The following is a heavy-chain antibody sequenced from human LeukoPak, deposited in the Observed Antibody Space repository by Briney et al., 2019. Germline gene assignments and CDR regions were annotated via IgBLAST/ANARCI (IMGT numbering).Heavy chain of an antibody. D-gene: IGHD4-17*01. V-gene: IGHV4-59*01. CDR3: ARGSYGDYPFDY. Sequence: SETLSLACTVPGGSISSYYWSWIRQPPGKGLEWIGYIYYSGSTNYNPSLKCRVTISVDTSKNQFSLKLSSVTAADTAVYYCARGSYGDYPFDYWGQGTLVTVSS. CDR1: GGSISSYY. J-gene: IGHJ4*02. CDR2: IYYSGST.